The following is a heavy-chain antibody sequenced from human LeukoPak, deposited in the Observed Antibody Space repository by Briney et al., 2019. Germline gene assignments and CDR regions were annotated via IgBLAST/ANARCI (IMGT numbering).Heavy chain of an antibody. CDR3: ARSIGLTGGGVDV. D-gene: IGHD3-9*01. V-gene: IGHV3-11*01. CDR2: ITDSGNTI. Sequence: PGGSLRLSCAASGFTFSDYNMNWVRQAPGKGLEWVSYITDSGNTIHYADSVKGRFTISRDNARNSLYLQMNSLRAEDTAVYYCARSIGLTGGGVDVWGQGTTVTVSS. J-gene: IGHJ6*02. CDR1: GFTFSDYN.